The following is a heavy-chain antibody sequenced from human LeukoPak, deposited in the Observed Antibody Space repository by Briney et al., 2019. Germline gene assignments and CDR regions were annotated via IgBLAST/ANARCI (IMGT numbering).Heavy chain of an antibody. Sequence: PGGSLRLTCAASGFTFSSYWMNSVRQAPGKGLEWVADIKQDGSEKYYVDSVKGRFTISRDNAKNSLYLQLHSLRAEDTAVYYCVRGERRDGYYLYPVLDYCGQGTLVTVSS. CDR2: IKQDGSEK. CDR1: GFTFSSYW. CDR3: VRGERRDGYYLYPVLDY. D-gene: IGHD5-24*01. J-gene: IGHJ4*02. V-gene: IGHV3-7*01.